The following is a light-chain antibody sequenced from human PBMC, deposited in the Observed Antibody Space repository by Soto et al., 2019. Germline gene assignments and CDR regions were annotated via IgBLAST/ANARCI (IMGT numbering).Light chain of an antibody. CDR2: YAS. CDR1: RSLSSY. Sequence: IVLTQSPATLSLSPGERATLSCRASRSLSSYLAWYQQRPGQAPGLLIYYASNRATGVLARFSGSGSGTDFTLTISSLEPEDFAVYYCQQRSDGLTFGGGTKVEIK. J-gene: IGKJ4*01. CDR3: QQRSDGLT. V-gene: IGKV3-11*01.